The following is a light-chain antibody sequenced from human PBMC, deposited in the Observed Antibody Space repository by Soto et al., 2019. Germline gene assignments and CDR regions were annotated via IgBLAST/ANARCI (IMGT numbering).Light chain of an antibody. CDR2: GAS. Sequence: EIVLTQSPDTLSLSPGERATLSCRASQSIGTSLAWYQQKPGQSPRLLIYGASTRATGIPARFSGSGSGTEFTLTISSLQAEDFEIYYCQQYNNWPITFGQGTRLEIK. J-gene: IGKJ5*01. CDR3: QQYNNWPIT. V-gene: IGKV3-15*01. CDR1: QSIGTS.